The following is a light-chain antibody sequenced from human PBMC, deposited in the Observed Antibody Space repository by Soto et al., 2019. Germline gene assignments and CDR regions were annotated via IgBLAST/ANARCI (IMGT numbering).Light chain of an antibody. V-gene: IGKV3-15*01. J-gene: IGKJ4*01. Sequence: EIVMTHAPATLSVSPVERATLSCRASQSVSSTLAWYQQKPGQAPRLLIYGASTRATGIPARFSGSGSGTEFTLTISSLQSEDFAVYYCQQYNNWPLTFGGGTKVEIK. CDR1: QSVSST. CDR2: GAS. CDR3: QQYNNWPLT.